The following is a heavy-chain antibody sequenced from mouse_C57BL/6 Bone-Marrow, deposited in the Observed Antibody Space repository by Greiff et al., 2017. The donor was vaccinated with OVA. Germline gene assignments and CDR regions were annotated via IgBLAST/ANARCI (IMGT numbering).Heavy chain of an antibody. CDR1: GYTFTSYW. J-gene: IGHJ2*01. CDR2: IDPSDSYT. CDR3: ARGATTVVDYFDY. V-gene: IGHV1-59*01. D-gene: IGHD1-1*01. Sequence: QVQLQQPGAELVRPGTSVKLSCKASGYTFTSYWMHWVKQRPGQGLEWIGVIDPSDSYTNYNQKFKGKATVTVDTSSSTAYMQLSSLTSEDSAVYYCARGATTVVDYFDYWGQGTTLTVSS.